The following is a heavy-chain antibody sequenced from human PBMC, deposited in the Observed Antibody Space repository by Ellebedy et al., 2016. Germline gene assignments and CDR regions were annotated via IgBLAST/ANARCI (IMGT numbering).Heavy chain of an antibody. J-gene: IGHJ4*01. CDR1: GGSMTGIHYY. CDR3: ARNATGWYFDY. CDR2: VYYSGST. V-gene: IGHV4-39*01. Sequence: SETLSLTCTVSGGSMTGIHYYWGWIRQPPGKGLEWIGSVYYSGSTVYNPSLKSQITMSVYTSKNQFSVHLRSVTAADTAVYYCARNATGWYFDYWGQGALVTVSS. D-gene: IGHD6-19*01.